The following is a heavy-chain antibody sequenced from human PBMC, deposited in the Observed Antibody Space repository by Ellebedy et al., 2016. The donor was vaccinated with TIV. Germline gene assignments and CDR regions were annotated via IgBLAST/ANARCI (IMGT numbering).Heavy chain of an antibody. D-gene: IGHD1-1*01. Sequence: ASVKVSCKASGYTFTNYYIHWVRQAPGQGLEWMGIINPSGDDANYTQKFQGRVTMTRDTSTSTVYMDLSSLTSEDTAIYYCARANDQDFDSWGQGTLVTVSS. V-gene: IGHV1-46*01. CDR2: INPSGDDA. CDR1: GYTFTNYY. J-gene: IGHJ4*02. CDR3: ARANDQDFDS.